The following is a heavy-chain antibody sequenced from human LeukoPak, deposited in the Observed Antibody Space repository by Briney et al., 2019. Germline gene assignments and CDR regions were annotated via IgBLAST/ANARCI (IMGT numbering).Heavy chain of an antibody. V-gene: IGHV1-18*01. Sequence: GASVKVSCKASGYSFTSYGISWVRQAPGQGLEWMGWISAHNGNTKYAQEVRGRVTITTDTSTSTAYMEMRSLRSDDTAVYYCARDLGNYFHFWGQGTLVTVSS. CDR1: GYSFTSYG. J-gene: IGHJ4*02. CDR2: ISAHNGNT. CDR3: ARDLGNYFHF. D-gene: IGHD3-10*01.